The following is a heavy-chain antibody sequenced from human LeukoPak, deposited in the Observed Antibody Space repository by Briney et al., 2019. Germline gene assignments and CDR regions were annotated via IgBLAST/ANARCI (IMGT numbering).Heavy chain of an antibody. Sequence: ASVKVSCKASGYTFSSYYMHWVRQAPGQGLEWMGWINPNSGGTNYAQKFQGRVTMTRDTSISTAYMELSRLRSDDTAVYYCARVLTGYSRHFQHWGQGTLVTVSS. V-gene: IGHV1-2*02. CDR1: GYTFSSYY. J-gene: IGHJ1*01. CDR3: ARVLTGYSRHFQH. CDR2: INPNSGGT. D-gene: IGHD6-13*01.